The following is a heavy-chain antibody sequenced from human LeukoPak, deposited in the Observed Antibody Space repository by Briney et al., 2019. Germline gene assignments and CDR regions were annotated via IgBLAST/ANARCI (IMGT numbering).Heavy chain of an antibody. CDR1: GGSISSYY. V-gene: IGHV4-59*01. Sequence: SETLSLTCTVSGGSISSYYWTWIRQPPGKGLEWIGYIYYSGSTNYNPSLKSRVTISVDTSKNQLSLKLSSVTAADTAVYYCARRDSSSWSFDYWGQGTLVTVSA. J-gene: IGHJ4*02. D-gene: IGHD6-13*01. CDR2: IYYSGST. CDR3: ARRDSSSWSFDY.